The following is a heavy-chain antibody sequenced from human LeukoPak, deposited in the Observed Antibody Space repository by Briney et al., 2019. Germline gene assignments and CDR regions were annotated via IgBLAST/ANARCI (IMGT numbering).Heavy chain of an antibody. D-gene: IGHD6-19*01. CDR3: ARDHRQWLVYYYGTDV. J-gene: IGHJ6*02. CDR2: ISAYNGNT. V-gene: IGHV1-18*01. Sequence: ASVKVSCKASGYTFTSYGISWVRQAPGQGLEWMGWISAYNGNTNYAQNLQGRVTMTTDTSTSTAYMELRSLRSDDTAVYYCARDHRQWLVYYYGTDVWGQGTTVTVSS. CDR1: GYTFTSYG.